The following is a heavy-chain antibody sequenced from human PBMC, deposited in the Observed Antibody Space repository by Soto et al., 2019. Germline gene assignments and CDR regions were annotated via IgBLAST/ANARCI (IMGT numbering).Heavy chain of an antibody. V-gene: IGHV3-30*18. D-gene: IGHD6-13*01. J-gene: IGHJ4*02. CDR3: AKEFRYIAAAGTSPWLLGKPYYFDY. CDR2: ISYDGSNK. CDR1: GFTFSSYG. Sequence: PGGSLRLSCAASGFTFSSYGMHWVRQAPGKGLEWVAVISYDGSNKYYADSVKGRFTISRDNSKNTLYLQMNSLRAEDTAVYYCAKEFRYIAAAGTSPWLLGKPYYFDYWGQGTLVTVSS.